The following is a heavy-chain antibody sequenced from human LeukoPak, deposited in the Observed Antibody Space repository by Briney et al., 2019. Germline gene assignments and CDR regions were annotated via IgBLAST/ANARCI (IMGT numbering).Heavy chain of an antibody. CDR3: ARIGSGSYARDAFDI. J-gene: IGHJ3*02. Sequence: GESLKISCKGSGYSFTSYWIGWVRQMPGKGLEWMGIIYPDDSDTRYSPSFQGQVTISADKSISTAYLQWSSLKASDTAMYYCARIGSGSYARDAFDIWGQGTMVTVSS. CDR2: IYPDDSDT. CDR1: GYSFTSYW. D-gene: IGHD1-26*01. V-gene: IGHV5-51*01.